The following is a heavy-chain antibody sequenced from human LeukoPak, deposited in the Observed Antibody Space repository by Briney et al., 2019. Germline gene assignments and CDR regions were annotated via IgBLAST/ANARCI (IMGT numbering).Heavy chain of an antibody. Sequence: GGSLRLSCAASGFTFSSYSMSWVRQAPGKGLEWVSSITTSSTYISYADSVKGRFTISRDNAKNTVYLQMNSLRTEDTAVYYCARDCGSGGCDYWGQGTLVTVSS. CDR1: GFTFSSYS. CDR3: ARDCGSGGCDY. D-gene: IGHD2-15*01. CDR2: ITTSSTYI. V-gene: IGHV3-21*01. J-gene: IGHJ4*01.